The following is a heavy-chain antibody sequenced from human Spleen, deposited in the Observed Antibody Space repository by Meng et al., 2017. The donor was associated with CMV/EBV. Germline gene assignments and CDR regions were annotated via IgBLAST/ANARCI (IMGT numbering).Heavy chain of an antibody. CDR2: ISSSSSII. Sequence: GESLKISCAASGFTFTIAWMNWFRQAPGKGLEWVSYISSSSSIIYYADSVEGRFTISRDNAKNSLYLQMNSLRAEDTAVYYCAKVTGTTDYWGQGTRVTVSS. V-gene: IGHV3-48*04. J-gene: IGHJ4*02. D-gene: IGHD1-20*01. CDR1: GFTFTIAW. CDR3: AKVTGTTDY.